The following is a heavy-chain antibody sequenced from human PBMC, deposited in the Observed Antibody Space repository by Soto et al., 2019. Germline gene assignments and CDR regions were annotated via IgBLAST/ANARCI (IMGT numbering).Heavy chain of an antibody. CDR1: GGSISSYY. CDR2: IYYSGST. Sequence: PSETLSLTCTVSGGSISSYYWSWIRQPPGKGLEWIGYIYYSGSTNYNPSLKSRVTISVDTSKNQFSLKLSSVTAADTAVYYCARVYVTIVWGVITGGHFDYWAQGTLVPVSA. D-gene: IGHD3-10*01. CDR3: ARVYVTIVWGVITGGHFDY. J-gene: IGHJ4*02. V-gene: IGHV4-59*01.